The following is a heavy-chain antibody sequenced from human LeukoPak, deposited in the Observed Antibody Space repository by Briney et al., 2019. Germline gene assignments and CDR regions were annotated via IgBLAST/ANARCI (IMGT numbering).Heavy chain of an antibody. CDR3: ARGGTYYYDSSGYYYVWFDP. D-gene: IGHD3-22*01. CDR2: INHSGST. CDR1: GGSFSSGGYY. V-gene: IGHV4-34*01. J-gene: IGHJ5*02. Sequence: SQTLSLTCAVSGGSFSSGGYYWSWIRQPPGKGLEWVGAINHSGSTNSNPSLNSRVTISVHTSKNQFSLKLSSVTAADTAVYYCARGGTYYYDSSGYYYVWFDPWGQGTLVTVSS.